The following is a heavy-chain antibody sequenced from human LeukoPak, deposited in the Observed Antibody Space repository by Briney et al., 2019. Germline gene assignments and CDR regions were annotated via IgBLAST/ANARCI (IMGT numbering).Heavy chain of an antibody. D-gene: IGHD2-21*01. CDR3: ARADRLHGGPYLIGP. Sequence: ASVKVSCKPSGYSFTDYYMHWVRQAPGQGLEWMGWINPNSGGTSSAQKFQGRVTMTRDTSITTVYMEVSWLTSDDTAIYYCARADRLHGGPYLIGPWGQGTLVTVSS. CDR1: GYSFTDYY. J-gene: IGHJ5*02. V-gene: IGHV1-2*02. CDR2: INPNSGGT.